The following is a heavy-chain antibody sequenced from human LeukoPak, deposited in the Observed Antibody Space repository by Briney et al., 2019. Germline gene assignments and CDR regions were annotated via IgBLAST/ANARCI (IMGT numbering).Heavy chain of an antibody. Sequence: GGSQRLSCAASGFTFSHYWMSWVRQAPGKGLEWVANIKQDGSEGYHVDSVKGRFTISRDNAKNSLFLQMNSLRADDTAVYYCARGTREPVWGQGTTVTVSS. CDR2: IKQDGSEG. CDR3: ARGTREPV. V-gene: IGHV3-7*05. D-gene: IGHD1-26*01. CDR1: GFTFSHYW. J-gene: IGHJ6*02.